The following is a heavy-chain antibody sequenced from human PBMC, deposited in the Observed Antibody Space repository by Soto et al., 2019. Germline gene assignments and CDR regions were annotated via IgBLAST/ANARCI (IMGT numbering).Heavy chain of an antibody. CDR1: GGSISSYY. V-gene: IGHV4-59*12. Sequence: PSETLSLTCTVSGGSISSYYWSWIRQPPGKGLEWIGYIYYSGSTNYNPSLKSRVTISVDTSKNQFSLQLNSVTPEDTAVYYCARGENYNFYYYYMDVWGKGTTVTVAS. D-gene: IGHD1-7*01. J-gene: IGHJ6*03. CDR2: IYYSGST. CDR3: ARGENYNFYYYYMDV.